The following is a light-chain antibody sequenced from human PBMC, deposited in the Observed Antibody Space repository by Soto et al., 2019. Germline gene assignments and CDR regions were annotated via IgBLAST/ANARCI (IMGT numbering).Light chain of an antibody. CDR1: SSDVGGYNY. J-gene: IGLJ1*01. V-gene: IGLV2-14*01. CDR3: SSYTSRSSSTYV. Sequence: QSALTQPASVSGSPGQSITISCTGTSSDVGGYNYVSWYQQHPGKAPKLMIYDVSNRPSGVSNRFSGSKSGNTASPTISGLQAEDEADYYCSSYTSRSSSTYVFGTGTKVTVL. CDR2: DVS.